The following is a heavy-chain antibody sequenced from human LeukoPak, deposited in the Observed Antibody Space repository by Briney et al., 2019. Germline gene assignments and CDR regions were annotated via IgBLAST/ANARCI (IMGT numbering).Heavy chain of an antibody. CDR1: GGTFSSYA. J-gene: IGHJ4*02. CDR2: IIPIFGTA. CDR3: AGEVYYYDSSGYPKPYYFDY. Sequence: SVKVSCKASGGTFSSYAISWVRQAPGQGLEWMGRIIPIFGTANYAQKFQGRVTITTDESTSTAYMELSSLRSEDTAVYYCAGEVYYYDSSGYPKPYYFDYWGQGTLVTVSS. D-gene: IGHD3-22*01. V-gene: IGHV1-69*05.